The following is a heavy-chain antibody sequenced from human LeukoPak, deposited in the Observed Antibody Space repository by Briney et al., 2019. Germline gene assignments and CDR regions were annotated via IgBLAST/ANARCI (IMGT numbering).Heavy chain of an antibody. Sequence: GGSLRLSCAASGFTFSNYWMHWVRQPPGKGLVWVSRINPDGSSITYVDSVKGRFSVSRDYAKNTLHLQMNSLRAEDTAVYYCVRDRGSGWTDIDYWGQGSLVTVSS. CDR2: INPDGSSI. J-gene: IGHJ4*02. CDR1: GFTFSNYW. V-gene: IGHV3-74*01. CDR3: VRDRGSGWTDIDY. D-gene: IGHD6-19*01.